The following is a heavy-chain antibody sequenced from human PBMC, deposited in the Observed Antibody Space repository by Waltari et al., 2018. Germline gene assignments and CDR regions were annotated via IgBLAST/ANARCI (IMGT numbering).Heavy chain of an antibody. CDR2: ISGSGGST. CDR3: AKDFHSPGVVVIYNWFDP. D-gene: IGHD3-22*01. J-gene: IGHJ5*02. CDR1: GFTFSSYA. V-gene: IGHV3-23*04. Sequence: EVQLVESGGGLVQPGGSLRLSCAASGFTFSSYAMSWVRQAPGKGLEWVSAISGSGGSTYYADSVKGRFTISRDNSKNTLYLQMNSLRAEDTAVYYCAKDFHSPGVVVIYNWFDPWGQGTLVTVSS.